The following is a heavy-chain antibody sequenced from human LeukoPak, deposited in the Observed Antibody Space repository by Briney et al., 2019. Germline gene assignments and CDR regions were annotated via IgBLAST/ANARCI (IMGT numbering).Heavy chain of an antibody. Sequence: GRSLRPSCAASGFTFSSYGMHWVRQAPGKGLEWVAVIWYDGSNKYYADSVKGRFTISRDNSKNTLYLQMNSLRAEDTAVYYCATELKKIAAAGAAFDYWGQGTLVTVSS. CDR3: ATELKKIAAAGAAFDY. D-gene: IGHD6-13*01. CDR1: GFTFSSYG. CDR2: IWYDGSNK. J-gene: IGHJ4*02. V-gene: IGHV3-33*01.